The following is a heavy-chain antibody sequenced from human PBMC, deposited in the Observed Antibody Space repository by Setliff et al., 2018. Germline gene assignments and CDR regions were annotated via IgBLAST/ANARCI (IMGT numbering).Heavy chain of an antibody. J-gene: IGHJ4*02. D-gene: IGHD2-21*02. Sequence: GGSLRLSCAASGFTFSSSAMAWVRQAPGKGLEWVAFIRYDGSNKYYADSVKGRFTISRDNSKNTLYLQMNSLRAEDTAVYYCAKDLYRGDCYLDYWGQGTLVTVSS. CDR2: IRYDGSNK. V-gene: IGHV3-30*02. CDR3: AKDLYRGDCYLDY. CDR1: GFTFSSSA.